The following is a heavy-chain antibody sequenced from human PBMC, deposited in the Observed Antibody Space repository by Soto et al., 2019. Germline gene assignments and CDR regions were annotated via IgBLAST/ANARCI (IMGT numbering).Heavy chain of an antibody. CDR1: GFTFRSYS. V-gene: IGHV3-48*01. CDR2: ISSSSSTI. D-gene: IGHD5-18*01. CDR3: AREAAAMVTLPTPFDY. J-gene: IGHJ4*02. Sequence: TGGSLILSCAAAGFTFRSYSMNWVRQAPGKGLEWVSYISSSSSTIYYADSVKGRFTISRDNAKNSLYLQMNSLRAEDTAVYYCAREAAAMVTLPTPFDYWGQGTLVTVSS.